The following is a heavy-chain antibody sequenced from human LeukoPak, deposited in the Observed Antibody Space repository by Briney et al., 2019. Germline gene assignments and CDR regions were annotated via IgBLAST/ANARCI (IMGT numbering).Heavy chain of an antibody. J-gene: IGHJ6*02. CDR3: ARHPGGVVGASFYYGMDV. D-gene: IGHD2-15*01. CDR2: IYYSGST. V-gene: IGHV4-59*08. Sequence: SETLSLTCSVSGVSISSYYWSWIRQPPGKGLEWIGYIYYSGSTNYNPSLKSRVTISVDTSKNQFSLKLSSVTAADTAVYYCARHPGGVVGASFYYGMDVWGQGTTVTVSS. CDR1: GVSISSYY.